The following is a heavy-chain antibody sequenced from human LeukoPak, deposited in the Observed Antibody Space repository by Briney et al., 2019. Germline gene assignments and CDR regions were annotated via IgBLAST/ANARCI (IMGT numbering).Heavy chain of an antibody. CDR2: ITSRSSYT. V-gene: IGHV3-11*03. Sequence: PGGFLRLSCAASGFTFSDYYMSWIRQAPGKGLEWVSYITSRSSYTDYADSVKGRFTISRDNAKNSLYLQMKSLRAEDTAVYYCARVGRYYYGSGSYYGYYFDSWGQGTLVTVSS. CDR1: GFTFSDYY. D-gene: IGHD3-10*01. J-gene: IGHJ4*02. CDR3: ARVGRYYYGSGSYYGYYFDS.